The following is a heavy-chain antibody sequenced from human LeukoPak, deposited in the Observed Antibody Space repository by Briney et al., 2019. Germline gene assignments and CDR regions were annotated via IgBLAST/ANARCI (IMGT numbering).Heavy chain of an antibody. D-gene: IGHD3/OR15-3a*01. CDR1: GFTFSSYG. J-gene: IGHJ3*02. CDR2: ISYDGSNK. CDR3: AKPLGHAFDI. Sequence: GGSLRLSCAASGFTFSSYGMRWVRQAPGKGLEWVAVISYDGSNKYYADSVKGRFTISRGNSKNTLYLQMNSLRAEDTAVYYCAKPLGHAFDIWGQGTMVTVSS. V-gene: IGHV3-30*18.